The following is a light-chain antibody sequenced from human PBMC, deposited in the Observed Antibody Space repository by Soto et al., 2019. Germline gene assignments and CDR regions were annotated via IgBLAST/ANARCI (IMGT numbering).Light chain of an antibody. Sequence: QSVLTQPPSASGTPGQTVTISCSGSSSNIGSNTVNWYQQLPGTAPKLLIYSNNQRPSRVPDRFSGSKSGTSASLAISGLQSEDEDDYYCAAWDDSLNVVVFGGGTKLTVL. CDR1: SSNIGSNT. J-gene: IGLJ2*01. CDR3: AAWDDSLNVVV. CDR2: SNN. V-gene: IGLV1-44*01.